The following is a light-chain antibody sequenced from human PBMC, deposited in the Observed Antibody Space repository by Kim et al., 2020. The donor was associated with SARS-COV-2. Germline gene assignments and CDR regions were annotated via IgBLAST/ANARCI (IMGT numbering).Light chain of an antibody. CDR1: SLRSYY. V-gene: IGLV3-19*01. Sequence: SSELTQDPAVSVALGQTVRITCQGDSLRSYYASWYQQKPGQAPVLVIYGKNNRPSGITDRFSGSNSGNTASLTITGAQAEDEADYYCNSRDSSGNHVVFG. J-gene: IGLJ2*01. CDR3: NSRDSSGNHVV. CDR2: GKN.